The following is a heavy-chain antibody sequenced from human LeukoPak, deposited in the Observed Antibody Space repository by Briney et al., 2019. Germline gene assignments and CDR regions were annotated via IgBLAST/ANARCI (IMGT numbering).Heavy chain of an antibody. Sequence: GGSLRLSCAASGFTFSSYAMSWVRQAPGKGLEWVSAISGSGGSTYYADSVKGRFTISRDNSKNTLYLQMNSLRAEDTAVCYCAKHPRIASSGWYSLDYWGQGTLVTVSS. J-gene: IGHJ4*02. V-gene: IGHV3-23*01. CDR3: AKHPRIASSGWYSLDY. CDR1: GFTFSSYA. D-gene: IGHD6-19*01. CDR2: ISGSGGST.